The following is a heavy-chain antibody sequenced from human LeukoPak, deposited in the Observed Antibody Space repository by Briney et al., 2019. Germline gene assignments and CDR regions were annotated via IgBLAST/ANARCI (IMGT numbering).Heavy chain of an antibody. CDR2: IIPIFGTA. J-gene: IGHJ3*02. CDR1: GGTFSSYA. CDR3: ARPIWFGELLPHSWGTDAFDI. Sequence: ASVKVSCKASGGTFSSYAISWVRQAPGQGLEWMGGIIPIFGTANYAQKFQGRVTITADESTSTAYMELSSLRSEDTAVYYCARPIWFGELLPHSWGTDAFDIWGQGTMVTVSS. D-gene: IGHD3-10*01. V-gene: IGHV1-69*01.